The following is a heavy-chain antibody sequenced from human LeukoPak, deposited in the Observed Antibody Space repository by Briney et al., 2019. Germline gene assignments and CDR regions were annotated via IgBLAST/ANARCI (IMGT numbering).Heavy chain of an antibody. CDR2: IYYGGST. Sequence: PSETLSLTCTVSGGSISSYYWSWIRQPPGKGLEWIGYIYYGGSTNYNPSLKSRVTISVDTSKNQFSLKLSSVTAADTAVYYCARRCSDSSGYPRDAFDIWGQGTMVTVSS. CDR1: GGSISSYY. J-gene: IGHJ3*02. CDR3: ARRCSDSSGYPRDAFDI. D-gene: IGHD3-22*01. V-gene: IGHV4-59*01.